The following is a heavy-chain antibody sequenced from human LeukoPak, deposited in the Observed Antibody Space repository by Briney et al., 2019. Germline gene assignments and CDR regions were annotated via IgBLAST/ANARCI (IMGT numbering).Heavy chain of an antibody. CDR3: AKGRAPDLSSLFDY. V-gene: IGHV3-9*01. CDR2: ISWNSGSI. J-gene: IGHJ4*02. Sequence: GGSLRLSCAASGFTFDDYAMHWVRQAPGKGLEWVSGISWNSGSIGYADSVKGRFTISRDNAKNSLCLQMNSLRAEDTALYYCAKGRAPDLSSLFDYWGQGTLVTVSS. D-gene: IGHD6-13*01. CDR1: GFTFDDYA.